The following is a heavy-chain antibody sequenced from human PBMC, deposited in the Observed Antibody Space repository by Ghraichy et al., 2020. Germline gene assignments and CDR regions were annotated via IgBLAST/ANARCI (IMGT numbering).Heavy chain of an antibody. CDR2: ISGYDGNT. CDR3: ARDAGSILW. Sequence: ASVKVSCKASGSTVTNSGTIWVRQAPGQGLEWMGWISGYDGNTIYAQEFQGRITMTTDTSATTVYMDLKSLRGDDTAIDYCARDAGSILWWGQGTLVTVSS. D-gene: IGHD3-10*01. V-gene: IGHV1-18*01. CDR1: GSTVTNSG. J-gene: IGHJ4*02.